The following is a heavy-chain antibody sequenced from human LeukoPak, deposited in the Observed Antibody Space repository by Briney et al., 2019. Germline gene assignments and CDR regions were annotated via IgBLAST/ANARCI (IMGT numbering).Heavy chain of an antibody. J-gene: IGHJ6*03. D-gene: IGHD1-26*01. CDR1: GFTFGDYA. CDR3: TRVGANYYYYYMDV. CDR2: IRSKAYGGTT. Sequence: GGSLRLSCTASGFTFGDYAMSWFRQAPGKGLEWVGFIRSKAYGGTTEYAASVKGRFTISRDGSKSIAYLQMNSLKTEDTAVYYCTRVGANYYYYYMDVWGKGTTVTVSS. V-gene: IGHV3-49*01.